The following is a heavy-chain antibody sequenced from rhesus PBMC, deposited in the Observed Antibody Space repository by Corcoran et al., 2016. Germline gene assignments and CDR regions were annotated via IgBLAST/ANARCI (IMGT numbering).Heavy chain of an antibody. D-gene: IGHD1-20*01. CDR2: NYGRHSST. CDR3: ARTPSWNRRWYFDL. V-gene: IGHV4-169*01. J-gene: IGHJ2*01. CDR1: GGSISSSY. Sequence: QLQLQESGPGLVKPSETLSLTCAVPGGSISSSYWSGIRQAPGKGREWIGYNYGRHSSTPSNPSLKSRVTRSVDTSKNQVSLRLRSVTAADTAVYYWARTPSWNRRWYFDLWGPGTPITVSS.